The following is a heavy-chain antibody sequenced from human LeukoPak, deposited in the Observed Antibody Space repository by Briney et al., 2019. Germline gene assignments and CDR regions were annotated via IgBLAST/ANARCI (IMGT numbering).Heavy chain of an antibody. V-gene: IGHV3-11*01. D-gene: IGHD3-22*01. J-gene: IGHJ5*02. CDR3: ASDSSGYFGP. CDR2: ISNTGSAM. CDR1: GFTFSDYY. Sequence: GGSQRLSCAASGFTFSDYYMNWIRQAPGRGLEWLSYISNTGSAMYYADSVKGRFTISRDNAKNSLYLQMNSLTAEDTAIYYCASDSSGYFGPWGQGTLVTVSS.